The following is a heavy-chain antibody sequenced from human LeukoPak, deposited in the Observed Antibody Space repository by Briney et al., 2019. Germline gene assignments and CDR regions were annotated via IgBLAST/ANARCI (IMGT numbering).Heavy chain of an antibody. J-gene: IGHJ4*02. CDR3: VRGGRGERPNY. V-gene: IGHV3-48*03. Sequence: PGGSLRLSCEASGFTFSNYEMNWVRQGPGKGLEWLSHISTGGTTEHYADSVKGRFTISRDNAKNSVYLQMNSLGVEDTAVYYCVRGGRGERPNYWGQGTLVTVSS. CDR1: GFTFSNYE. CDR2: ISTGGTTE. D-gene: IGHD1-26*01.